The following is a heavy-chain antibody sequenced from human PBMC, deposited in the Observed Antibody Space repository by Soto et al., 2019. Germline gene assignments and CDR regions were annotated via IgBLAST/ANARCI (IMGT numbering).Heavy chain of an antibody. CDR2: ISSSSSSTI. D-gene: IGHD6-19*01. V-gene: IGHV3-48*01. CDR1: GFTFGSYS. J-gene: IGHJ3*02. CDR3: ASDVIAVAGTSGAFDI. Sequence: GGSLRLSCGASGFTFGSYSMNWVRQAPGKGLEWVSYISSSSSSTIYYADSVKGRFTISRDNAKNSLYLQMSSLRAEDTAVYYCASDVIAVAGTSGAFDIWGQGTMVIVSS.